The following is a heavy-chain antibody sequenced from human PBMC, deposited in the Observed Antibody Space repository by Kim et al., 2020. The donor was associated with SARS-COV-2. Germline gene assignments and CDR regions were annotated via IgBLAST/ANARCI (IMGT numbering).Heavy chain of an antibody. CDR2: ISGSGGST. J-gene: IGHJ4*02. CDR1: GFTFSSYA. Sequence: GGSLRLSCAASGFTFSSYAMSWVRQAPGKGLEWVSAISGSGGSTYYADSVTGRFTISRDNSKNTLYLQMNSLRAEDTAVYYCAKDRIAAAGEGPPNYYFDYWGQGTLVTVSS. V-gene: IGHV3-23*01. D-gene: IGHD6-13*01. CDR3: AKDRIAAAGEGPPNYYFDY.